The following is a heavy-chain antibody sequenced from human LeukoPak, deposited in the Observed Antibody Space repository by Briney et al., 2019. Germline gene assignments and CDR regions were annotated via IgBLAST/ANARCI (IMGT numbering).Heavy chain of an antibody. J-gene: IGHJ5*02. CDR3: ARGVVPAANYNWFDP. CDR1: GGSISSSSYY. CDR2: IFYSGST. V-gene: IGHV4-61*05. D-gene: IGHD2-2*01. Sequence: KTSETLSLTCTVSGGSISSSSYYWGWIRQPPGKGLEWIGCIFYSGSTNYNPSLKSRVTISVDTSKNQFSLKLTSVTAADTAVYYCARGVVPAANYNWFDPWGQGTLVTVSS.